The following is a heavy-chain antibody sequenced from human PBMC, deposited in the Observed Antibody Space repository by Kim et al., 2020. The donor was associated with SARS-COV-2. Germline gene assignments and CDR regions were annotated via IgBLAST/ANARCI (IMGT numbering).Heavy chain of an antibody. V-gene: IGHV3-23*01. CDR3: ATSPPLFPDNLTGFTVWYFDY. Sequence: GGSLRLSCAASGFTFSSYAMSWVRQAPGKGLEWVSAISGSGGSTYYADSVKGRFTISRDNSKNTLYLQMNSLRAEDTAVYYCATSPPLFPDNLTGFTVWYFDYWGQGTLVTVSS. J-gene: IGHJ4*02. D-gene: IGHD3-9*01. CDR1: GFTFSSYA. CDR2: ISGSGGST.